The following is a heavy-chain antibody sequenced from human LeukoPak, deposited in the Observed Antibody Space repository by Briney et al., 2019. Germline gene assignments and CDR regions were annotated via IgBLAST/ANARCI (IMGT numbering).Heavy chain of an antibody. CDR1: GFTFSSSA. CDR2: ISGSGGST. V-gene: IGHV3-23*01. Sequence: GGSLRLSCAASGFTFSSSAMSWVRQAPGKGLEWVSAISGSGGSTFYADSVKGRFTISRDNSKNSLYLQMNSLRAEDTALYYCARVKVGTTNRFDYWGQGTLVTVSS. J-gene: IGHJ4*02. D-gene: IGHD1-26*01. CDR3: ARVKVGTTNRFDY.